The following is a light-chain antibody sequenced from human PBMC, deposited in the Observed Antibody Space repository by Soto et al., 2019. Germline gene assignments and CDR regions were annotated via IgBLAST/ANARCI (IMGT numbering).Light chain of an antibody. Sequence: DIQMTQSPSSLSASVGDRVTITCRASQGISNYLAWYQQKPGKVPKLLIYAASTLQSGVPSRFSCSGSGTDFTLTISSLQPEDVATYYCQKYNSARTWTFGQGTKVEIK. CDR1: QGISNY. V-gene: IGKV1-27*01. CDR2: AAS. CDR3: QKYNSARTWT. J-gene: IGKJ1*01.